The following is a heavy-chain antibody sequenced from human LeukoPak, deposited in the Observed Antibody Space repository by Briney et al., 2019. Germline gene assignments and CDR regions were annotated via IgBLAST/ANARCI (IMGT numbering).Heavy chain of an antibody. CDR3: AKDIAPAYYYYYYGMDV. J-gene: IGHJ6*02. CDR1: GFTFDDFT. D-gene: IGHD2-2*01. V-gene: IGHV3-43*01. Sequence: PGGSLRLSCAASGFTFDDFTMPWVRHRPGKGLEWVSQISWDGGTTYYADSVKGRFTISRDNSKNSLYLQMNSLRTEDTALYYCAKDIAPAYYYYYYGMDVWGQGTTVTVSS. CDR2: ISWDGGTT.